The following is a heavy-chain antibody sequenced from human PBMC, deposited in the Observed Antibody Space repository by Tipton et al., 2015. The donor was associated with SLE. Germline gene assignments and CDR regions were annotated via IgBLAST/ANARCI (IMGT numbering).Heavy chain of an antibody. Sequence: TLSLTCTVSGGSISSYYWSWIRQPPGKGLEWIGDASYSGRPNFNPSLKSRVTVSVDTSKNQISLRLSSVTAADSAVYYCARADGSYFYYLMDVWGKGTTVTVSS. CDR3: ARADGSYFYYLMDV. D-gene: IGHD3-10*01. CDR1: GGSISSYY. J-gene: IGHJ6*03. V-gene: IGHV4-59*01. CDR2: ASYSGRP.